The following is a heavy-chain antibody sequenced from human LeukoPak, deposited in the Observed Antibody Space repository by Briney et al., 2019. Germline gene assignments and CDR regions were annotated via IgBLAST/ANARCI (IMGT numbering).Heavy chain of an antibody. CDR2: ISYDGSNK. D-gene: IGHD2-15*01. Sequence: GGSLRLSCAASGFTFSSYPMHWVRQAPGKGLEWVAVISYDGSNKYYADSVKGRFTISRDNSKNTLYLQMNSLRAEDTAVYYCAATLDVFDIWGQGTMVTVSS. J-gene: IGHJ3*02. CDR1: GFTFSSYP. CDR3: AATLDVFDI. V-gene: IGHV3-30-3*01.